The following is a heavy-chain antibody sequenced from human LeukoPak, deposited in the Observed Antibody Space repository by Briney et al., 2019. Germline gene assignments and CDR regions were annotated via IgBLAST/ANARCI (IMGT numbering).Heavy chain of an antibody. CDR1: GGSISSYY. D-gene: IGHD4-11*01. J-gene: IGHJ4*02. CDR3: ARGPPVSPFPYYSNKGYFDY. Sequence: SETLSLTCTVSGGSISSYYWSWIRQPPGKGLEWIGEINHSGSTNYNPSLKSRVTISVDTSKNQFSLKLSSVTAADTAVYYCARGPPVSPFPYYSNKGYFDYWGQGTLVTVSS. V-gene: IGHV4-34*01. CDR2: INHSGST.